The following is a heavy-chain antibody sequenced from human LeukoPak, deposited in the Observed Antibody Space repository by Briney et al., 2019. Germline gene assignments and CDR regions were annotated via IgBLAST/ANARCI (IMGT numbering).Heavy chain of an antibody. J-gene: IGHJ4*02. CDR1: GGTFSSYA. V-gene: IGHV1-69*13. CDR2: INPIFGTA. CDR3: ARYSSSWPHRFDY. Sequence: SVKVSCKASGGTFSSYAISWVRQAPGQGLEWMGGINPIFGTANYAQKFQGRVTITADESTSTAYMELSSLRSEDTAVYYCARYSSSWPHRFDYWGQGTLVTVSS. D-gene: IGHD6-13*01.